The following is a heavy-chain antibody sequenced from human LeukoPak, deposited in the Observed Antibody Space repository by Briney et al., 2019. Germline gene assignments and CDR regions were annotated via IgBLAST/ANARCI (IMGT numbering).Heavy chain of an antibody. CDR2: IYYSGSA. Sequence: SSETLSLTCTVSGGSISSSSYYWGWIRQPPGKGLEWIGSIYYSGSAYYNPSLKSRVTISVDTSKNQFSLKLSSVTAADTAVYYCAREDIVVVPAALHGTFDYWGQGTLVTVSS. V-gene: IGHV4-39*02. D-gene: IGHD2-2*02. CDR3: AREDIVVVPAALHGTFDY. CDR1: GGSISSSSYY. J-gene: IGHJ4*02.